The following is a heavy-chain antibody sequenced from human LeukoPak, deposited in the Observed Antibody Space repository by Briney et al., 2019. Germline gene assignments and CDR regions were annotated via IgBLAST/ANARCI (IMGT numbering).Heavy chain of an antibody. CDR1: GGSFSGYY. CDR3: ARGSNLGV. V-gene: IGHV4-34*01. D-gene: IGHD4-4*01. J-gene: IGHJ4*02. Sequence: SETLSLTCAVYGGSFSGYYWSWIRQPPGKGLEWIGEINHSGSTNYNPSLKSRVTISVDTSKNQFSLKLSSVTAADTAVYYCARGSNLGVWGQGTLVTVSS. CDR2: INHSGST.